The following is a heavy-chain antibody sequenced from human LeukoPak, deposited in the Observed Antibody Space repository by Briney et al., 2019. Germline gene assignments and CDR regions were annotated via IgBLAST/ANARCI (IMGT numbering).Heavy chain of an antibody. D-gene: IGHD3-22*01. CDR1: GGSISSYY. J-gene: IGHJ4*02. CDR3: ARGGEYYDSSGYLDY. Sequence: SETLSLTCTVSGGSISSYYWSWIRQPPGKGLKWIGYIYYSGSTNYNPSLKSRVTISVDTSKNQFSLKLSSVTAADTAVYYCARGGEYYDSSGYLDYWGQGTLVTVSS. V-gene: IGHV4-59*08. CDR2: IYYSGST.